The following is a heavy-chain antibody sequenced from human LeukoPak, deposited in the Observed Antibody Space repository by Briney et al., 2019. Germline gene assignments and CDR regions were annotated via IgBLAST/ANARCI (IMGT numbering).Heavy chain of an antibody. Sequence: HPGGSLRLSCAASGFTSSSYWMNWVRQAPGKGLEWVANIKQDGSEKYYVDSVKGRFTISRDNAKNSLYLQMNSLRAEDTAVYYCARDIAAAGTELFDYWGQGTLVTVSS. CDR2: IKQDGSEK. V-gene: IGHV3-7*03. CDR1: GFTSSSYW. D-gene: IGHD6-13*01. J-gene: IGHJ4*02. CDR3: ARDIAAAGTELFDY.